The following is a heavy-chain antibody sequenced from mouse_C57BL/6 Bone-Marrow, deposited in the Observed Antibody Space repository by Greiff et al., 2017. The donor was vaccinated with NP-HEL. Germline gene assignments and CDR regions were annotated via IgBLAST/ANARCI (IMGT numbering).Heavy chain of an antibody. Sequence: VKLMESGPELVKPGASVKISCKASGYAFSSSWMNWVKQRPGKGLEWIGRIYPGDGDTNYNGKFKGKATLTADKSSSTAYMQLSSLTSEDSAVDFCARSLGFAYWGQGTLVTVAA. CDR2: IYPGDGDT. V-gene: IGHV1-82*01. CDR3: ARSLGFAY. J-gene: IGHJ3*01. CDR1: GYAFSSSW.